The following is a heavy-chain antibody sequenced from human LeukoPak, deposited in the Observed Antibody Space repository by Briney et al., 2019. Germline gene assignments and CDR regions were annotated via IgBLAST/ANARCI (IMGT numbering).Heavy chain of an antibody. CDR3: AKEGSDAFDI. CDR2: ISYDGTNK. Sequence: GGSLRLSCAASGFTFSSYGMHWVRQAPGKGLEWVAAISYDGTNKYYADSVKGRFTISRDNSKNTLYLQMNSLRAEDTAVYYCAKEGSDAFDIWGQGTMVTVSS. CDR1: GFTFSSYG. J-gene: IGHJ3*02. V-gene: IGHV3-30*18.